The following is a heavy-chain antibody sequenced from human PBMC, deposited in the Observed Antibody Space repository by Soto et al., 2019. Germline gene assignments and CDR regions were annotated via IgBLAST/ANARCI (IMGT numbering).Heavy chain of an antibody. CDR1: GFTVSSNY. J-gene: IGHJ6*02. V-gene: IGHV3-53*01. D-gene: IGHD2-8*01. CDR2: IYSVGST. Sequence: GSLRPSCAASGFTVSSNYMSWVRQAPGKGLEWVSVIYSVGSTYYADSVKGRFTISRDNSKNTLYLQMNSLRAEDTAVYYCARDRMVYAIGRSYGMDVWGQGTTVTVSS. CDR3: ARDRMVYAIGRSYGMDV.